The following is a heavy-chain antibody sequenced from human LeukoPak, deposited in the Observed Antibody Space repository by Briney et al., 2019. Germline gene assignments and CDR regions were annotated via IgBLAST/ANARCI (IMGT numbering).Heavy chain of an antibody. J-gene: IGHJ3*02. V-gene: IGHV3-30*18. CDR2: ESYDGSNK. Sequence: GGSLRLSRAASGFTFSSYAMHWVRQAPGKGPEWVAVESYDGSNKYYADSVKDRFTISRDNSKNTLYLQIHSLRAEDTAVYYCAKSRSGWHPIWGQGTMVTVSS. D-gene: IGHD6-19*01. CDR3: AKSRSGWHPI. CDR1: GFTFSSYA.